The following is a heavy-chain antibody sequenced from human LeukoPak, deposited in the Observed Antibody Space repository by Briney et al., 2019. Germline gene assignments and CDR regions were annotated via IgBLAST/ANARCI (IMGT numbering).Heavy chain of an antibody. CDR1: GGSISSSSYY. CDR2: IYYSGST. Sequence: NPSETLSLTCTVSGGSISSSSYYWGWIRQPPGKGLEWIGSIYYSGSTYYNPSLKSRVTISVDTSKNQFSLKLSSVTAADTAVYYCARAISYYDFWSGFDAFDIWGQGTMVTVSS. CDR3: ARAISYYDFWSGFDAFDI. J-gene: IGHJ3*02. V-gene: IGHV4-39*01. D-gene: IGHD3-3*01.